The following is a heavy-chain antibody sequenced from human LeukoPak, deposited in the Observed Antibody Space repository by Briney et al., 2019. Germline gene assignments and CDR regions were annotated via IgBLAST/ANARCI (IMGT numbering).Heavy chain of an antibody. D-gene: IGHD2-21*02. J-gene: IGHJ3*01. Sequence: PGGSLRLSCAASEFTFRSYDMHRVRQAPGKGLGWVAVISNDGSNKYYADSVKGRFTISRDNSKNTLYLQMNSLRAEDTALYYCARHLSGECTTDCYSPDAYDLWGEGTMVTVSS. CDR2: ISNDGSNK. V-gene: IGHV3-30*03. CDR1: EFTFRSYD. CDR3: ARHLSGECTTDCYSPDAYDL.